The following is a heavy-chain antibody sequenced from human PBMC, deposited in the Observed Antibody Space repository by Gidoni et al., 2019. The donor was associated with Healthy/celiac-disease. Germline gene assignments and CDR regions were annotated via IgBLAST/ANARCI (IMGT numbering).Heavy chain of an antibody. CDR2: INHSGST. CDR1: GGSFSGYY. CDR3: ARDPAMAYFDY. Sequence: QVQLQQWGAGLLKPSETLSLTCAVAGGSFSGYYWHWIRQPPGKGLEWIGEINHSGSTNYNPSLESRVTISVDTPKNQFSLKLSAVTAADTAVYYCARDPAMAYFDYWGQGTLVTVSS. D-gene: IGHD5-18*01. J-gene: IGHJ4*02. V-gene: IGHV4-34*01.